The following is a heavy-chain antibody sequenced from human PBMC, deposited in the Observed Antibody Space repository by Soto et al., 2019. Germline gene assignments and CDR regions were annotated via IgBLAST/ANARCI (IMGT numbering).Heavy chain of an antibody. CDR2: TYYRSKWYN. V-gene: IGHV6-1*01. J-gene: IGHJ6*02. CDR1: GDSVSSNSAA. CDR3: AGGPNRNYCSSTSCYTTAYYYGMDV. Sequence: SQTLSLTCAISGDSVSSNSAAWNWIRQSPSRGLEWLGRTYYRSKWYNDYAVSVKSRITINPDTSKNQFSLQLNSVTPEDTAVYYCAGGPNRNYCSSTSCYTTAYYYGMDVWGQGTTVTVSS. D-gene: IGHD2-2*02.